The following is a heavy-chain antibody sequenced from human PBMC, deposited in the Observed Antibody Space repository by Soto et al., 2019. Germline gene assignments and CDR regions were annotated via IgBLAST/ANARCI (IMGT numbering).Heavy chain of an antibody. J-gene: IGHJ3*01. CDR1: GGSISSSNW. CDR2: IYHSGKT. D-gene: IGHD2-8*01. Sequence: SETLSLPYAVSGGSISSSNWWAWVRQPPGSRPEWIGEIYHSGKTNYNPTLKSRVTISVDKSENHFSLQLNSVTAADTAVYYCVGDRTYGGGQHGAFDVWGLGTMVTVSS. CDR3: VGDRTYGGGQHGAFDV. V-gene: IGHV4-4*02.